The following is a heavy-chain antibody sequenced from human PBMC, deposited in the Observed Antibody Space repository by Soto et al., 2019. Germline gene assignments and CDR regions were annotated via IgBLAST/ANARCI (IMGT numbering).Heavy chain of an antibody. CDR1: GYTFTSYD. CDR3: ARDRYDILTGPDAFDI. Sequence: GASVKVSCKASGYTFTSYDINWVRQATGQGLEWMGWMNPNSGNTGYAQKLQGRVTMTTDTSTSTAYMELRSLRSDDTAVYYCARDRYDILTGPDAFDIWGQGTMVTVSS. D-gene: IGHD3-9*01. J-gene: IGHJ3*02. V-gene: IGHV1-8*01. CDR2: MNPNSGNT.